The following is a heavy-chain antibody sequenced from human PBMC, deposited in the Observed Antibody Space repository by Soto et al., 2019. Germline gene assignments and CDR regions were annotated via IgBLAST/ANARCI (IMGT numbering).Heavy chain of an antibody. CDR1: GCTFSSYA. Sequence: SVKLSCKASGCTFSSYAISWVRQAPGQGLEWMGGIIPIFGTANYAQKFQGRVTITADESTSTAYMELSSLRSEDTAVYYCAIGLRFLVDWDGMDVCGQGTTVTVSS. CDR3: AIGLRFLVDWDGMDV. J-gene: IGHJ6*02. D-gene: IGHD3-3*01. V-gene: IGHV1-69*13. CDR2: IIPIFGTA.